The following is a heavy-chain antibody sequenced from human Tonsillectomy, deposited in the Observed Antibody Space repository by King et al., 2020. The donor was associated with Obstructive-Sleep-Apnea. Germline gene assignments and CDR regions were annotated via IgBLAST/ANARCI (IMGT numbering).Heavy chain of an antibody. Sequence: VQLVQSGGGLVKPGGSLRLSCAASGFTFSNAWMSWVRQAPGKGLEWVGRIKSKTNGGKTDYAAPVKGRFTISRDDSKNTLYLQMNSLKIEDTAIYYCSTEDDWGQGTLVTVSS. CDR3: STEDD. CDR1: GFTFSNAW. CDR2: IKSKTNGGKT. J-gene: IGHJ4*02. V-gene: IGHV3-15*05.